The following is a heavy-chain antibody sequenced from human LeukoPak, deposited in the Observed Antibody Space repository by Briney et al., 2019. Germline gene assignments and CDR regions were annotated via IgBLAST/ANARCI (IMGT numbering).Heavy chain of an antibody. CDR1: GYTFTGYY. CDR3: ARGLIDIVVVPAAYDAFDI. V-gene: IGHV1-2*02. J-gene: IGHJ3*02. D-gene: IGHD2-2*01. Sequence: ASVKVSCKASGYTFTGYYMHWVRQAPGQGLEWMGWINPNSGGTNYAQKFQGRVTMTRDTSISTAYMELSRLRSEDTAVYYCARGLIDIVVVPAAYDAFDIWGQGTMVTVSS. CDR2: INPNSGGT.